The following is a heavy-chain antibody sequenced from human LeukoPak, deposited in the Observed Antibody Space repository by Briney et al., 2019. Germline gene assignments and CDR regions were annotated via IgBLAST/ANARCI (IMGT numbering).Heavy chain of an antibody. CDR2: ISYDRSNK. J-gene: IGHJ4*02. Sequence: GGSLRLSCATSGFTFSTYSMNWVRQAPGKGLEGVAVISYDRSNKYYAHSVKGRFTISRDNSKNTLYLQMNSLRAEDTAVYYCASLSSSSRQRHDSWGQGTLVTVSS. V-gene: IGHV3-30*03. CDR1: GFTFSTYS. CDR3: ASLSSSSRQRHDS. D-gene: IGHD6-13*01.